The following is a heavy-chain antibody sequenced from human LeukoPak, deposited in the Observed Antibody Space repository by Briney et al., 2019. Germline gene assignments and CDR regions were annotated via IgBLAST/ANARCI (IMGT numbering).Heavy chain of an antibody. V-gene: IGHV4-34*01. J-gene: IGHJ4*02. CDR2: INHSGST. Sequence: SETLSLTCAVYGGSFSGYYWSWIRQPPGKGLEWIGEINHSGSTNYNPSLKSRVTISVDTSKNQFSLKLSSVTAADTAVYYCARVRYYYDGIGYCGQGTLVTVSS. CDR1: GGSFSGYY. D-gene: IGHD3-22*01. CDR3: ARVRYYYDGIGY.